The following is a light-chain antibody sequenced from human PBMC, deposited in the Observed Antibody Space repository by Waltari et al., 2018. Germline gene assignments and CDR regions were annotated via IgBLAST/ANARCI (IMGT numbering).Light chain of an antibody. CDR2: QDS. J-gene: IGLJ2*01. Sequence: SYELTQPPSVSVSPGQTASITCSGDKLGDKYACWYQQKPGQSPVLVIYQDSKRPSGIPERFSGSXSGNTATLTISGIQAMDEADYYCQAWDSSTVXFGGGTKXTXL. V-gene: IGLV3-1*01. CDR3: QAWDSSTVX. CDR1: KLGDKY.